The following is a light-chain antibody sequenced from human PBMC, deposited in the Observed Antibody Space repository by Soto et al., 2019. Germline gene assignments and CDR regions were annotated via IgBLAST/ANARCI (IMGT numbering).Light chain of an antibody. CDR2: EVT. J-gene: IGLJ2*01. CDR1: SSDVAGSDY. Sequence: QSALTQPPSASGSPGQSVTISCTGTSSDVAGSDYVSWYQQHPGKAPKLIIYEVTKRPAGVPDRFSGSKSGNTASLTVSGLQAHDESYYYCSSCARGDNPHGLFGGGTKLTVL. V-gene: IGLV2-8*01. CDR3: SSCARGDNPHGL.